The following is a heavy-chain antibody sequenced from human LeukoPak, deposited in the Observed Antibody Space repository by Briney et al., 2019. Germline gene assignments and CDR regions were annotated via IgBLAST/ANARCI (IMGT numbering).Heavy chain of an antibody. V-gene: IGHV3-23*01. CDR2: ISPSGVIT. J-gene: IGHJ1*01. CDR3: AKDDAWGRYKD. Sequence: GGSLRLSCAASGFTFSSHGMNWVRQAPGKGLEWVSGISPSGVITYYTDSVKGRFTISRDNSKNTVSLQMNSLRGEDTAVYYCAKDDAWGRYKDWGQGTLVTVSS. CDR1: GFTFSSHG. D-gene: IGHD3-16*01.